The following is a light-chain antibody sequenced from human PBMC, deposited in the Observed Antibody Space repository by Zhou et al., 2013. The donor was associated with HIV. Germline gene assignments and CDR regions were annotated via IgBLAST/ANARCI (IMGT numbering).Light chain of an antibody. CDR2: AAS. CDR1: QSISDY. J-gene: IGKJ3*01. Sequence: DIQMTQSPSSLSASVGDRVIITCRASQSISDYLNWYRQKPGEAPKLLIFAASSLQSEVPSRFSGSGSGTDFTLTISSLQPDDFATYYCQQSYTTPRTFGPGTKVDIK. CDR3: QQSYTTPRT. V-gene: IGKV1-39*01.